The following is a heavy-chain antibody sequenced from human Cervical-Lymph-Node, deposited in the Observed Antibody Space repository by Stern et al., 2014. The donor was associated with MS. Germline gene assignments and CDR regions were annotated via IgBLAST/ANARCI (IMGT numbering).Heavy chain of an antibody. CDR3: ARGSYSISRGNY. CDR1: GYTFTNYD. V-gene: IGHV1-8*01. Sequence: QVQLLQPGAEVKKPGASVKVSCRASGYTFTNYDINWVRQATGQGLEWMGWMNPNSGNTGYSQKFQGRVTMTRNTSISTAYMELSSLRSDDTAVYFCARGSYSISRGNYWGQGTLVTVSS. CDR2: MNPNSGNT. J-gene: IGHJ4*02. D-gene: IGHD6-13*01.